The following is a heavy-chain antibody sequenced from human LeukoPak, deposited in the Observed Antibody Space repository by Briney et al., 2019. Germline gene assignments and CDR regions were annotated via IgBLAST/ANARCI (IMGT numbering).Heavy chain of an antibody. CDR1: GGSFSGYY. Sequence: PSETLSLTCAVYGGSFSGYYWSWIRQPPGKGLEWIGEINHSGSTNYNPSLKSRVTISVDTSKNQFSLKLSSVTAADTAVYYCARMGYCSSTSCLGGPDYWGQGTLVTVSS. V-gene: IGHV4-34*01. CDR3: ARMGYCSSTSCLGGPDY. CDR2: INHSGST. J-gene: IGHJ4*02. D-gene: IGHD2-2*01.